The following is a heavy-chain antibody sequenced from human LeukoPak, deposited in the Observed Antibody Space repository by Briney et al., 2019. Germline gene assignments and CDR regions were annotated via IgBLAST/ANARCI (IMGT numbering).Heavy chain of an antibody. CDR1: GGSISSGDYY. D-gene: IGHD3-10*01. J-gene: IGHJ4*02. CDR2: IYYSGST. Sequence: SQTLSLTCTVSGGSISSGDYYWSWIRQPPGKGLEWIGYIYYSGSTYYNPSLKSRVTISVDTSKNQLSLKLSSVTAADTAVYYCARRTRRITMVRGATGFDYWGQGTLVTVSS. V-gene: IGHV4-30-4*01. CDR3: ARRTRRITMVRGATGFDY.